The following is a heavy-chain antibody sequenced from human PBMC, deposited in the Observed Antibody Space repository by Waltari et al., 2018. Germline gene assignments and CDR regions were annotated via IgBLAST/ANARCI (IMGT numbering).Heavy chain of an antibody. CDR3: GKILLEGVTPNMGS. Sequence: QVQLVESGGGVVQPGTSLKLSCVASGFIFSEFNLLWVRQAPGKGREGVAFISFDGSSTTYVDSVRGRFSISRDNSKHILYLPMHNLRTDDTAVYYCGKILLEGVTPNMGSWGQGTLVTVSS. V-gene: IGHV3-30-3*02. D-gene: IGHD2-21*02. J-gene: IGHJ5*02. CDR1: GFIFSEFN. CDR2: ISFDGSST.